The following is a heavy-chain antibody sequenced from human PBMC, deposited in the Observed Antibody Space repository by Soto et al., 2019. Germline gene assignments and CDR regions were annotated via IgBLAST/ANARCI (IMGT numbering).Heavy chain of an antibody. CDR1: GFSLSTSGVG. Sequence: QITLKESGPPLVKPTQTLTLTCTFSGFSLSTSGVGVGWIRQPPGKALEWLALIYWDDDKRYSPSLKSRLTITKDTSKNQVVLTMTNMDPVDTATYYCAHDDLWEKYDSKPSFGAFDIWGQGTMVTVSS. J-gene: IGHJ3*02. D-gene: IGHD3-3*01. V-gene: IGHV2-5*02. CDR3: AHDDLWEKYDSKPSFGAFDI. CDR2: IYWDDDK.